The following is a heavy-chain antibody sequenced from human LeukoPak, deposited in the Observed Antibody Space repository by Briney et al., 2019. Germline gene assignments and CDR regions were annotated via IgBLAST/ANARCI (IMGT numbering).Heavy chain of an antibody. CDR3: VRSMSGRNDL. D-gene: IGHD3-3*01. CDR1: GFTFSNYW. V-gene: IGHV3-74*01. CDR2: INVEGTRT. J-gene: IGHJ5*02. Sequence: GGSLRVSCACSGFTFSNYWVHWVRQAPGKGLVWVSRINVEGTRTDYADSVRGRFTISRDNAKNTLYLQMNSLTAEDTAIYYCVRSMSGRNDLWGQGTLVSVSA.